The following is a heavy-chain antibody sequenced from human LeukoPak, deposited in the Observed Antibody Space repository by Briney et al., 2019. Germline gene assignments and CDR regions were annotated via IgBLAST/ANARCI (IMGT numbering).Heavy chain of an antibody. D-gene: IGHD6-19*01. J-gene: IGHJ4*02. CDR1: GGSISSYY. CDR3: ARGIWGYSSGPNDY. Sequence: SETLSLTCTVSGGSISSYYWSWIRQPPGKGLEWIGYIYYSGSTNYNPSLKSRVTISVDTSKNQFSLKLSSVTAADTAVYYCARGIWGYSSGPNDYWGEGTLVTVSS. V-gene: IGHV4-59*01. CDR2: IYYSGST.